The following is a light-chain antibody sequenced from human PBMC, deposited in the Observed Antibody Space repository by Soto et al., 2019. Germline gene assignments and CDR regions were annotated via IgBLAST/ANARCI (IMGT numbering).Light chain of an antibody. Sequence: QSALTQPASVSGSPGQSITISCTGTSSEVGGYNYVSWYQQHPGKAPKLMIYDVSNRPSGVSNRFSGSKSGNTASLTISGLQAEDEADYYCSSYTSSSTRVVFGGGTKVTVL. J-gene: IGLJ2*01. CDR3: SSYTSSSTRVV. CDR1: SSEVGGYNY. CDR2: DVS. V-gene: IGLV2-14*01.